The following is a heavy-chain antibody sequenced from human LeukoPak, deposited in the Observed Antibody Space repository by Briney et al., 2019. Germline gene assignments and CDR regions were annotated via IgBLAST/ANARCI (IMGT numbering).Heavy chain of an antibody. CDR3: ARDLTIFGVVTGGGFDP. CDR2: IIPIFGTA. CDR1: GGTFSSYA. V-gene: IGHV1-69*05. J-gene: IGHJ5*02. Sequence: ASVKVSCKASGGTFSSYAISWVRQAPGQGLEWMGGIIPIFGTANYAQKFQGRVTITTDESTTTAYMELSSLRSEDTAVSYCARDLTIFGVVTGGGFDPWGQGTLVTVSS. D-gene: IGHD3-3*01.